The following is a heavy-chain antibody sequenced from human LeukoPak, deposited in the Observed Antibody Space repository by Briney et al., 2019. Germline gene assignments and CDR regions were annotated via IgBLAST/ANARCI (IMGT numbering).Heavy chain of an antibody. D-gene: IGHD3-9*01. CDR1: GYTFTSYG. J-gene: IGHJ5*02. V-gene: IGHV1-18*01. Sequence: ASVKVSCKASGYTFTSYGISWVRQAPGQGLEWMGWISAYNGNTNYAQKLQGRVTMTTDTSTSTAYMELRSLRSDDTAVYYCARATYYDILTGYYLSNWFDPWGQGTLVTVSS. CDR3: ARATYYDILTGYYLSNWFDP. CDR2: ISAYNGNT.